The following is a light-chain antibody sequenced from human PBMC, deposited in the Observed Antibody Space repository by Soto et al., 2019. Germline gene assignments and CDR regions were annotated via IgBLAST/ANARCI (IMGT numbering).Light chain of an antibody. CDR1: QSINSW. V-gene: IGKV1-5*03. CDR2: KAS. J-gene: IGKJ1*01. CDR3: QHYNSLWT. Sequence: DLQMTQSPSTLSASVGDRVTITCRASQSINSWLAWYQQKPGKAPKLLIYKASSLESGVPSRFSGSGSGTDFTLTISSLQPDDFATYYCQHYNSLWTFGQGTKVEIK.